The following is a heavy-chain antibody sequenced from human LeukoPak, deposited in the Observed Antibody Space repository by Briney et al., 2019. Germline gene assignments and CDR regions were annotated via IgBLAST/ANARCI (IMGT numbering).Heavy chain of an antibody. D-gene: IGHD2-21*02. Sequence: ASVNVSCKASGYTFTNYGISWVRQAPGQGLEWMGWISVYNGNTNYAHNLQGRVTMTTDTSTSTAYMELRSLRSDDTAVYYCARGPPLAYCGGDCYSYSVYWGQGTLVTVSS. CDR3: ARGPPLAYCGGDCYSYSVY. CDR1: GYTFTNYG. V-gene: IGHV1-18*01. J-gene: IGHJ4*02. CDR2: ISVYNGNT.